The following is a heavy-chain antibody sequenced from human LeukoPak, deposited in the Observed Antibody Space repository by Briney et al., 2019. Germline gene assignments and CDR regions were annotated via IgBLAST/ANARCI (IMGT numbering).Heavy chain of an antibody. J-gene: IGHJ1*01. Sequence: PGGSLRLSCAASGFTFSDYYMSWIRQAPGKGLEWVSYISSSGSTIYYADSVKGRFTISRDNAKNSLYLQMNSLRAEDTAVYYCARVRSVLAAYFQHWGQGTLVTVSS. CDR1: GFTFSDYY. CDR3: ARVRSVLAAYFQH. D-gene: IGHD4/OR15-4a*01. CDR2: ISSSGSTI. V-gene: IGHV3-11*04.